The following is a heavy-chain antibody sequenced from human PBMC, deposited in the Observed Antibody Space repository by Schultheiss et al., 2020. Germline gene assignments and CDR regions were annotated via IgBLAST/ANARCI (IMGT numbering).Heavy chain of an antibody. CDR3: ARGNAWGYYDSSVAFDI. Sequence: SETLSLTCTVSTNSISSYYWSWIRQPPGKGLEWIGYIYYSGSTNYNPSLKSRVTISVDTSKNQFSLKLSSVTAADTAVYYCARGNAWGYYDSSVAFDIWGQGTMVTVSS. CDR2: IYYSGST. V-gene: IGHV4-59*01. J-gene: IGHJ3*02. D-gene: IGHD3-22*01. CDR1: TNSISSYY.